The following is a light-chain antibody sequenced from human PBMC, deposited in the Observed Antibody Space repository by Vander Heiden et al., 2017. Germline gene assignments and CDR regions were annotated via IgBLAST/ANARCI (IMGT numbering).Light chain of an antibody. CDR2: DAS. V-gene: IGKV3D-20*01. CDR1: QSVSNSY. Sequence: EIVLTQSPATLSLSPGERATLSCGASQSVSNSYLAWYQQKPGLAPRLLIYDASSRATGIPDRFSGSGSGTDFTLTISRLEPEDFAVYYCQQDGSSPITFGQGTRLEIK. J-gene: IGKJ5*01. CDR3: QQDGSSPIT.